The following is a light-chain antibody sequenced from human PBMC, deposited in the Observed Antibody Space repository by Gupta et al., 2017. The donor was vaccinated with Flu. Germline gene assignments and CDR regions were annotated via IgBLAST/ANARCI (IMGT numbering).Light chain of an antibody. CDR3: AAWDDSRSGWV. CDR2: RNY. V-gene: IGLV1-47*01. J-gene: IGLJ3*02. CDR1: TSNTGSNY. Sequence: VTITCSGTTSNTGSNYVFWYQLLPGTAPNLLIFRNYQRPSGVPDRFSCSKSGTSASLAISGLRSADEADDYCAAWDDSRSGWVFGGGTKLTVL.